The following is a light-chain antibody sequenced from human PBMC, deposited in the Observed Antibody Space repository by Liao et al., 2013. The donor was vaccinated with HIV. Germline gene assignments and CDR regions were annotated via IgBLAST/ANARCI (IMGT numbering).Light chain of an antibody. Sequence: SYELTQPPSVSVSPGQTARITCSGDALRRELVYWYQQKPGQSPVLVIYADDKRPSGIPERFSGSNSGNTATLTISGTQAIDEADYYCQTWDRTTYVFGTGTKVTVL. V-gene: IGLV3-1*01. CDR3: QTWDRTTYV. CDR2: ADD. CDR1: ALRREL. J-gene: IGLJ1*01.